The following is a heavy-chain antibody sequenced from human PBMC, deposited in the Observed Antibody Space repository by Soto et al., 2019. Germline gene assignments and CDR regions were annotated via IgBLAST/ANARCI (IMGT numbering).Heavy chain of an antibody. Sequence: GGSLRLSCAASGFTFSSYGMHWVRQAPGKGLEWVAVIWYDGSNKYYADSVKGRFTTSRDNSKNTLYLQMNSLRAEDTAVYYCASLYSSSWLRNYYYMDVWGKGTTVTVSS. D-gene: IGHD6-13*01. CDR1: GFTFSSYG. J-gene: IGHJ6*03. V-gene: IGHV3-33*01. CDR3: ASLYSSSWLRNYYYMDV. CDR2: IWYDGSNK.